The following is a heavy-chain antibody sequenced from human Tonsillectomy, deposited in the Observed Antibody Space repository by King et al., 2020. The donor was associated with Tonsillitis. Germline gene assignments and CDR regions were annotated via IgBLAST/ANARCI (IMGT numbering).Heavy chain of an antibody. CDR1: GASISSGGYY. Sequence: VQLQESGPGLVKPSQTLSLTCTVSGASISSGGYYWNWIRQLPGKGLEWIGYIYYSGSTYCNPSLKSRVNISVDTSKNQFSLKLSSVTAADTAVYYCARDIGESKYTWFDPWGQGTLVTVSS. V-gene: IGHV4-31*03. CDR2: IYYSGST. D-gene: IGHD3-10*01. CDR3: ARDIGESKYTWFDP. J-gene: IGHJ5*02.